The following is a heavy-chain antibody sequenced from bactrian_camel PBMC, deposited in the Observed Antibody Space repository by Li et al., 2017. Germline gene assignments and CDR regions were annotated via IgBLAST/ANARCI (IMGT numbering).Heavy chain of an antibody. CDR2: IATGGGSA. CDR1: GYTYSVLC. CDR3: AADGGKYGGPYCDSSYEFAY. D-gene: IGHD7*01. J-gene: IGHJ4*01. V-gene: IGHV3S1*01. Sequence: HVQLVESGGGSVQAGGSLRLSCADSGYTYSVLCWGWFRQGPGKERERVAAIATGGGSAFYADSVKGRFTISRHGNTINLQMNCLSTEDTAVYYCAADGGKYGGPYCDSSYEFAYWGQGTQVTVS.